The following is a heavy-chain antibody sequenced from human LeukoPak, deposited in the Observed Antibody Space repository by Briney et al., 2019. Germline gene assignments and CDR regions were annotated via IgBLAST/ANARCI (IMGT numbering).Heavy chain of an antibody. CDR3: ARGSEWYCSGGSCPIDY. CDR1: GFTFSSYT. J-gene: IGHJ4*02. D-gene: IGHD2-15*01. V-gene: IGHV3-21*01. Sequence: GGSLRLSCAASGFTFSSYTMNWVRQAPGKGLEWVSSFSSGSGYIYYADSVKGRFTISRDNAKISLYLQMNSLRAEDTAVYYCARGSEWYCSGGSCPIDYWGQGTLVTVSS. CDR2: FSSGSGYI.